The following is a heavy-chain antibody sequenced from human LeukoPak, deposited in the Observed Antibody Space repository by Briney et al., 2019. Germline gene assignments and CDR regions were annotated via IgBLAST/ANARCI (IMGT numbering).Heavy chain of an antibody. CDR2: MDQDGTEK. CDR3: ARDRGYSTFDI. V-gene: IGHV3-7*05. D-gene: IGHD5-18*01. CDR1: GFTFSTYW. J-gene: IGHJ3*02. Sequence: GGPLRLSCAASGFTFSTYWMSWVRQAPGKGLEWVADMDQDGTEKNYVDSVKGRFTISRDNAKNLLYVQMNSLRAEDTAVYYCARDRGYSTFDIWGQGTMVTVSS.